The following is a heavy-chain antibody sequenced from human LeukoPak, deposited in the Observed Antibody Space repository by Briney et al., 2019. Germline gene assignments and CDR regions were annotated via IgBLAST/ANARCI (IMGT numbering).Heavy chain of an antibody. CDR1: GFIFSRYW. V-gene: IGHV3-7*01. Sequence: GGSLRLSCAASGFIFSRYWMTWVRQAPGKGLEWVANIKEDGKDKYYVDSVKGRFTISKDNAKNSQYLQMNSLRVDDTAVYYCARDRGRGFDLWGQGTLVTVSS. J-gene: IGHJ5*02. CDR2: IKEDGKDK. CDR3: ARDRGRGFDL.